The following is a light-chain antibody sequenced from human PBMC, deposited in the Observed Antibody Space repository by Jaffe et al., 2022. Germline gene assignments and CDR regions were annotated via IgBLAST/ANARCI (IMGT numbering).Light chain of an antibody. CDR1: QGISSA. CDR2: DAS. V-gene: IGKV1-13*02. CDR3: QQFSGYPLS. Sequence: AIQLTQSPSSLSACVGDRVTITCRASQGISSALAWYQQKPGKVPKFLIYDASSLESGVPSRFSGSGSGTDFTLTISSLQPEDFATYYCQQFSGYPLSFGGGTKVEIK. J-gene: IGKJ4*01.